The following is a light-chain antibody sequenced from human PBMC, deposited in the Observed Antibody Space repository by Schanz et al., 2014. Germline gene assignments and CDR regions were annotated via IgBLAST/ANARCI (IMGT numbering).Light chain of an antibody. J-gene: IGKJ5*01. CDR1: QSVSSSY. V-gene: IGKV3D-20*02. CDR2: GAS. Sequence: EIVLTQSPGTLSLSPGERATLSCRASQSVSSSYLAWYRQKPGQAPRLLIYGASSRATGIPDRFSGSGSGTDFTLTIASLEPEDFAVYYCQQRSNSFGQGTRLEIK. CDR3: QQRSNS.